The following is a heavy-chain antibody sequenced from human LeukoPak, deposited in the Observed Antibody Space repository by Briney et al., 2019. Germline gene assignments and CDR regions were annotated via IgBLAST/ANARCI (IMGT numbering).Heavy chain of an antibody. V-gene: IGHV4-31*03. Sequence: SETLSLTCTVSGGSISSGGYYWSWLRQHPGKGLEWIGYIYYSGSTYYNPSLKSRVAISVDTSKNQFSLKLSSVTAADTAVYYCARDRGSYYGYFDSWGQGTLVTVSS. D-gene: IGHD1-26*01. J-gene: IGHJ4*02. CDR1: GGSISSGGYY. CDR2: IYYSGST. CDR3: ARDRGSYYGYFDS.